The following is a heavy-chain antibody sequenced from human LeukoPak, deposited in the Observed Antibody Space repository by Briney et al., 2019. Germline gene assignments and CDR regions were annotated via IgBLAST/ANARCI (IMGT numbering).Heavy chain of an antibody. V-gene: IGHV1-69*05. J-gene: IGHJ6*03. Sequence: SVKVSCKASGGTFSSYAISWVRQAPGQGLEWMGGIIPIFGTANYAQKFQGRVTITTDESTSTAYMELSSLRSEDTAVYYCASPQHMRVVRGVNYYMDVWGKGTTVTVSS. CDR3: ASPQHMRVVRGVNYYMDV. D-gene: IGHD3-10*01. CDR1: GGTFSSYA. CDR2: IIPIFGTA.